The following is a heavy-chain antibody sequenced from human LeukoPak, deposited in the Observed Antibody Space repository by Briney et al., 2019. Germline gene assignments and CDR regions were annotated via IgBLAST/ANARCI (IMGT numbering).Heavy chain of an antibody. J-gene: IGHJ4*02. CDR3: ARESNGGYHSGGPKY. CDR1: GFALSIYG. CDR2: VRYDGSNE. Sequence: GGSLRLSCIASGFALSIYGMHWVRQAPGKGLDWVAFVRYDGSNEYYADSVKGRFTISRDNSKNTLCLQMNSLKVEDTAVYSCARESNGGYHSGGPKYWGLGTLVTVSS. V-gene: IGHV3-30*02. D-gene: IGHD5-12*01.